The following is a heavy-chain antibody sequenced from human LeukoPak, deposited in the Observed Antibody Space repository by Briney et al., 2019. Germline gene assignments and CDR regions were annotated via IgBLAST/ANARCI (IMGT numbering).Heavy chain of an antibody. J-gene: IGHJ3*02. D-gene: IGHD2-15*01. CDR3: ASSAPQAGYCSGGSCYSDAFDI. CDR1: GYTFTSYD. CDR2: MNPNSGNT. Sequence: ASVKVSCKASGYTFTSYDINWVRQATGQGLEWMGWMNPNSGNTGYAQKFQGRVTMTRNTSISTAYMELSSLRSEDTAVYYCASSAPQAGYCSGGSCYSDAFDIWGQGTMATVSS. V-gene: IGHV1-8*01.